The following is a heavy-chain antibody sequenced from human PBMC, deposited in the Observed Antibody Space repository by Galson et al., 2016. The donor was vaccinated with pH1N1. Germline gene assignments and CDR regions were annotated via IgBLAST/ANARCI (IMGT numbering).Heavy chain of an antibody. CDR2: VNPGGSTI. Sequence: QSGAEVKKPGESLKISCKASGYSFTRYWIAWVRQVPGKGLEWVGVVNPGGSTIRYSPPFQGQVTISSDKSINPAYLQWVSLKASDTATYYCARQYDFGDYRGNAFDIWGLGTMVIVSS. V-gene: IGHV5-51*03. J-gene: IGHJ3*02. D-gene: IGHD4-17*01. CDR1: GYSFTRYW. CDR3: ARQYDFGDYRGNAFDI.